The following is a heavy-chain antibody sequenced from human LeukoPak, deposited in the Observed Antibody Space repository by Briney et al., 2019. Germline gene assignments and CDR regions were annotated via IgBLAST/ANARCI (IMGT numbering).Heavy chain of an antibody. CDR3: AREYCSGGSCYSDAFDI. Sequence: PGGSLRLSCAVSGFTFDDYGMSWVRQAPGKGLEWVSSISSSSSYIYYADSVKGRFTISRDNAKNSLYLQMNSLRAEDTAVYYCAREYCSGGSCYSDAFDIWGQGTMVTVSS. D-gene: IGHD2-15*01. V-gene: IGHV3-21*01. J-gene: IGHJ3*02. CDR1: GFTFDDYG. CDR2: ISSSSSYI.